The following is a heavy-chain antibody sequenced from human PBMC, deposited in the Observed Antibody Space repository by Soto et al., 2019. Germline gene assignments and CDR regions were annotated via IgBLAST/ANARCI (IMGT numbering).Heavy chain of an antibody. CDR1: GFTFSDYY. V-gene: IGHV3-11*01. J-gene: IGHJ4*02. Sequence: GGSLRLSCAASGFTFSDYYMSWIRQAPGKGLEWVSYISSSGSTIYYADSVKGRFTISRDNAKNSLYLQMNSLRAEDTAVYYCARDPILSVVEQYYFDYWGQGTLVTVSS. CDR3: ARDPILSVVEQYYFDY. CDR2: ISSSGSTI. D-gene: IGHD2-15*01.